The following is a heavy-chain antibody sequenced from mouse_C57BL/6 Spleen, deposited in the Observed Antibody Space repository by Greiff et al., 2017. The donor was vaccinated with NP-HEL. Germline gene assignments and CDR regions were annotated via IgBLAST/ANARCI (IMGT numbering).Heavy chain of an antibody. Sequence: VQLQQPGAELVRPGSSVKLSCKASGYTFTSYWMHWVKQRPIQGLEWIGNIDPSDSETHYNQKFKDKATLTVDKSSSTAYMQLSSLTSEDSAVYYCARWHGSSLYAMDYWGQGTSVTVSS. V-gene: IGHV1-52*01. J-gene: IGHJ4*01. CDR3: ARWHGSSLYAMDY. CDR2: IDPSDSET. CDR1: GYTFTSYW. D-gene: IGHD1-1*01.